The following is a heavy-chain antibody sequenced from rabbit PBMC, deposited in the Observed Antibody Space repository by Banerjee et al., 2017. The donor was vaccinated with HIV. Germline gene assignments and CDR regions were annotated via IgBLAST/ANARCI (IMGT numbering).Heavy chain of an antibody. V-gene: IGHV1S40*01. Sequence: QSLEESGGDLVKPGASLTLTCTASGFSFSSSYWICWVRQAPGKGLEWIACIYAGGGGSTAYASWAKGRFTISKTSSTTVTLQMTSLTAADTATYFCAREEGSSYLFKLWGPGTLVTVS. J-gene: IGHJ4*01. CDR3: AREEGSSYLFKL. D-gene: IGHD8-1*01. CDR2: IYAGGGGST. CDR1: GFSFSSSYW.